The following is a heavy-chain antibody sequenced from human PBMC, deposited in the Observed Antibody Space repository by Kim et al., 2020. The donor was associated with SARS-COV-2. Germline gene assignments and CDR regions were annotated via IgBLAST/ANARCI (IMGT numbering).Heavy chain of an antibody. V-gene: IGHV4-34*01. CDR1: GGSFSGYY. D-gene: IGHD3-10*01. Sequence: SETLSLTCAVYGGSFSGYYWSWIRQPPGKGLEWIGEINHSGSTNYNPSLKSRVTISVDTSKNQFSLKLSSVTAADTAVYYCARGRGILLWFGAYNWFDPWGQGTLVTVSS. J-gene: IGHJ5*02. CDR3: ARGRGILLWFGAYNWFDP. CDR2: INHSGST.